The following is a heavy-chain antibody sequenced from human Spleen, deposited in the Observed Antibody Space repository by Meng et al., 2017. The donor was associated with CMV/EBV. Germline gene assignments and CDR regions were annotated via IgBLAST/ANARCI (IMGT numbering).Heavy chain of an antibody. J-gene: IGHJ6*02. CDR1: GGTFSSYA. V-gene: IGHV1-69*05. CDR2: IIPIFGTA. CDR3: AVNLVVPAQNYYYGMDV. D-gene: IGHD2-2*01. Sequence: SVKVSCKASGGTFSSYAISWVRQALGQGLEWMGGIIPIFGTANYAQKFQGRVTITTDESTSTAYMELSSLRSEDTAVYYCAVNLVVPAQNYYYGMDVWGQGTTVTVSS.